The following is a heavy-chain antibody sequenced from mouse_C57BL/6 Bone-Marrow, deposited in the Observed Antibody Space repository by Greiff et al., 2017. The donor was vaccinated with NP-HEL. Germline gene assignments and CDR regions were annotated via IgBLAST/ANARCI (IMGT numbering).Heavy chain of an antibody. Sequence: VQLQQSGAELVRPGASVKLSCKASGYTFTDYYINWVKQRPGQGLEWIARIYPGSGNTYYNEKFKGKATLTAEKSSSTAYMQLSSLTSEDSAVYFCARSGSSSHYWYFDVWAQGPRSPSPQ. V-gene: IGHV1-76*01. D-gene: IGHD1-1*01. CDR2: IYPGSGNT. CDR1: GYTFTDYY. J-gene: IGHJ1*03. CDR3: ARSGSSSHYWYFDV.